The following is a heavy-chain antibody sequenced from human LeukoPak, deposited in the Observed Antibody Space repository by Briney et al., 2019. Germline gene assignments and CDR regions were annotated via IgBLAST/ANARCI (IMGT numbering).Heavy chain of an antibody. CDR3: ARDSGYALAYGMDV. Sequence: SETLSLICSVSGGSISSYYWSWIRQPPGKGLEWIGHIYYSGSTNYNPSLKSRVTISVDTSKNQFSLKLSSVIAADTAVYYCARDSGYALAYGMDVWGQGTTVTVSS. D-gene: IGHD5-12*01. J-gene: IGHJ6*02. V-gene: IGHV4-59*08. CDR2: IYYSGST. CDR1: GGSISSYY.